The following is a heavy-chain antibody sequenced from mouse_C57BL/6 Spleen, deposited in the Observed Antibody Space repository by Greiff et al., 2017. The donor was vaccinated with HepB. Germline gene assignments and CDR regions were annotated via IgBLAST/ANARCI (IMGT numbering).Heavy chain of an antibody. CDR2: IDPSDSYT. D-gene: IGHD3-2*02. CDR1: GYTFTSYW. J-gene: IGHJ3*01. V-gene: IGHV1-69*01. CDR3: ARERAQASAWFAY. Sequence: QVQLQQSGAELVMPGASVKLSCKASGYTFTSYWMHWVKQRPGQGLEWIGEIDPSDSYTNYNQKFKGKSTLTVDKSSSTAYMQLSSLTSEDSAVYYCARERAQASAWFAYWGQGTLVTVSA.